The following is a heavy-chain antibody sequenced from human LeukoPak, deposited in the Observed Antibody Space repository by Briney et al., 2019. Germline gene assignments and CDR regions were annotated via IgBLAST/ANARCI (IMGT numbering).Heavy chain of an antibody. J-gene: IGHJ4*02. V-gene: IGHV3-33*06. CDR2: IWYDGSNK. Sequence: PGRSLRLSCAASGFTFSSYGMHWVRQAPGKGLEWVAVIWYDGSNKYYADSVKGRFTISRDNSKNTLYLQMNSLRAEDTAVYYCAKDGSSSSGFDYWGQGTLVTVSS. D-gene: IGHD6-6*01. CDR3: AKDGSSSSGFDY. CDR1: GFTFSSYG.